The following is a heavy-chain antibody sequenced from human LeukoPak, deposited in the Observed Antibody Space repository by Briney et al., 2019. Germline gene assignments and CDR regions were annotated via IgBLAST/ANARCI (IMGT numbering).Heavy chain of an antibody. J-gene: IGHJ4*02. V-gene: IGHV3-23*01. CDR2: ISANGGGT. Sequence: GGSLRLSCAASGFTFSNYAMSWVRQAPGKGLEWVSAISANGGGTYYADSVKGRFTISRDNAKNSLYLQMNSLRAEDTAVYYCARDDTAMAGYWGQGTLVTVSS. CDR3: ARDDTAMAGY. CDR1: GFTFSNYA. D-gene: IGHD5-18*01.